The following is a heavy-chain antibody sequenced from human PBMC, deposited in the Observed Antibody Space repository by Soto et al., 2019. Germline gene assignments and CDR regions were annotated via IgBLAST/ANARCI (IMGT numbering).Heavy chain of an antibody. Sequence: SXTLSLTCTVSGGSISSSSYYWCWIRQPPGKGLEWIGSIYYSGSTYYNPSLKSRVTISVDTSKNQFSLKLSSVTAADTAVYYCARQGEEYYYYYMDVWGKGTTVTV. V-gene: IGHV4-39*01. CDR1: GGSISSSSYY. CDR2: IYYSGST. D-gene: IGHD1-26*01. J-gene: IGHJ6*03. CDR3: ARQGEEYYYYYMDV.